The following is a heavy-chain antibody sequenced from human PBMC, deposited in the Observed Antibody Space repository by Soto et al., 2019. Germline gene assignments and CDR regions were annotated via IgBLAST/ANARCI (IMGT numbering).Heavy chain of an antibody. Sequence: QVQLVQSGAEVKKPGSSVKVSCKASGGNFSSYAISWVRQAPGQGLEWMGGIIPIFGTANYAQKFQGRVTITADKSASTAYMELSSLRSADTDVYYWARVGSGGSSDGDDYDGMDCWGQGTTVT. D-gene: IGHD6-6*01. J-gene: IGHJ6*02. CDR1: GGNFSSYA. V-gene: IGHV1-69*06. CDR2: IIPIFGTA. CDR3: ARVGSGGSSDGDDYDGMDC.